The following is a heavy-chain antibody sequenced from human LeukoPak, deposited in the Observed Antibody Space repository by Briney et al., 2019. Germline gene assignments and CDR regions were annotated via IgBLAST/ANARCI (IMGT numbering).Heavy chain of an antibody. CDR2: MNPKSGNT. J-gene: IGHJ6*03. CDR3: ARGLFEYHRQGYYYYYMDV. V-gene: IGHV1-8*03. D-gene: IGHD2-2*01. Sequence: ASVKVSCKASGYTFTSYDINWVRQATGQGLEWMGWMNPKSGNTGYAQKFQGRVTITRNTSISTAYMELSSLRSEDTAVYYYARGLFEYHRQGYYYYYMDVWGKGTTVTVSS. CDR1: GYTFTSYD.